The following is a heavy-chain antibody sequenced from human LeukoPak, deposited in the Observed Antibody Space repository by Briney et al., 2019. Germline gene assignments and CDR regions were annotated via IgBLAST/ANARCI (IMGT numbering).Heavy chain of an antibody. Sequence: GGSLRLSCAASGFTFSSYSMNWVRQAPGKGLEWVSSIRSSSSYIYYADSVKGRFTISRDNAKNSLYLQMNSLRAEDTAVYYCARDRFRYSGYDSAFDIWGQGTMVTVSS. J-gene: IGHJ3*02. CDR1: GFTFSSYS. V-gene: IGHV3-21*01. CDR2: IRSSSSYI. D-gene: IGHD5-12*01. CDR3: ARDRFRYSGYDSAFDI.